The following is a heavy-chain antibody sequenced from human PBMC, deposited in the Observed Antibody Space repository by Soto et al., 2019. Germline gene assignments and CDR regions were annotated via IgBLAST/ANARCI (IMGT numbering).Heavy chain of an antibody. V-gene: IGHV1-18*01. CDR1: GYTFINYG. Sequence: QVQLVQSGAEVKKPGASVKVSCKASGYTFINYGFSWVRQAPGQGLEWMGWISAYNGDTKHAQKFQGRVTMTTDTSTSTAFIDLTSLRSDDTAVYYCASATRYGMDVWGQGTTVTVSS. CDR3: ASATRYGMDV. J-gene: IGHJ6*02. CDR2: ISAYNGDT.